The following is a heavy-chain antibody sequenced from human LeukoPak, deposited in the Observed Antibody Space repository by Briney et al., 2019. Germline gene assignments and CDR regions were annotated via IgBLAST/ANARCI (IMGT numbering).Heavy chain of an antibody. V-gene: IGHV3-33*06. CDR1: GFTFSSYG. Sequence: GGSLRLSCAASGFTFSSYGMHWVRQAPGKGLEWVAVIWYDGSNKYYADSVKGRFTISRDNSKNTLYLQMNSLRVEDTAIYYCAKDSYASGRPLHTFDVWGQGTMVTVSS. CDR3: AKDSYASGRPLHTFDV. D-gene: IGHD3-10*01. J-gene: IGHJ3*01. CDR2: IWYDGSNK.